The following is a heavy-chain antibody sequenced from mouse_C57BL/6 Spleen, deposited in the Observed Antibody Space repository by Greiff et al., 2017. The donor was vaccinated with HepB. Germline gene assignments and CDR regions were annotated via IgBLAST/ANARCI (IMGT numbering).Heavy chain of an antibody. D-gene: IGHD2-4*01. CDR3: ARHGFDDYDGGPSFAY. J-gene: IGHJ3*01. CDR2: IWSDGST. V-gene: IGHV2-6-1*01. Sequence: VKLMESGPGLVAPSQSLSITCTVSGFSLTSYGVHWVRQPPGKGLEWLVVIWSDGSTTYNSALKSRLSISKDNSKSQVFLKMNSLQTDDTAMYYCARHGFDDYDGGPSFAYWGQGTLVTVSA. CDR1: GFSLTSYG.